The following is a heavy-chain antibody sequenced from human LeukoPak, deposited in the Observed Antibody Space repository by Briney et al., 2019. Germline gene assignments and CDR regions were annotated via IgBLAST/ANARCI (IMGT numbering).Heavy chain of an antibody. CDR1: GGSISSGDYY. D-gene: IGHD4-17*01. CDR2: IYYSGST. V-gene: IGHV4-30-4*01. J-gene: IGHJ1*01. Sequence: SETLSLTCTVSGGSISSGDYYWSWIRQPPGKGLEWIGYIYYSGSTYYNPSLKSRVTISVDTSKNQFSLRLSSVTAADTAVYYCASTVTENFQHWGQGTLVTVSS. CDR3: ASTVTENFQH.